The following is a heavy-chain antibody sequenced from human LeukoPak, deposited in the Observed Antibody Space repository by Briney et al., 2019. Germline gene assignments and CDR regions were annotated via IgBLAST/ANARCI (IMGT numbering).Heavy chain of an antibody. J-gene: IGHJ4*02. D-gene: IGHD2-2*01. Sequence: GGSLRLSCAASGFTFSSYDMSWIRQAPGKGLEWVSSISGSGGSTYYADSVKGRFTISRDNSKNTLYLQMNSLRAEDTAVYYCAKDLYCSSTSCYEAVYWGQGTLVTVSS. CDR2: ISGSGGST. CDR1: GFTFSSYD. V-gene: IGHV3-23*01. CDR3: AKDLYCSSTSCYEAVY.